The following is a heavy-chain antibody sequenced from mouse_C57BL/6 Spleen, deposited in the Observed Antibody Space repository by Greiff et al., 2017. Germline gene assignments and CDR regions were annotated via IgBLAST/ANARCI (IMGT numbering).Heavy chain of an antibody. Sequence: QVQLQQPGAELVRPGSSVKLSCKASGYTFTSYWMHWVKQRPIQGLEWIGNIDPSDSETHYNQKFKDKATLTVDKSSSTAYMQLSSLTSEDSAVYYCARGGYSNPTDYWGQGTTLTVSS. D-gene: IGHD2-5*01. CDR1: GYTFTSYW. CDR2: IDPSDSET. J-gene: IGHJ2*01. CDR3: ARGGYSNPTDY. V-gene: IGHV1-52*01.